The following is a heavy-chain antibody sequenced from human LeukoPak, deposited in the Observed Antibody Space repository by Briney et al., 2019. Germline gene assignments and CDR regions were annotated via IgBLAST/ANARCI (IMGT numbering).Heavy chain of an antibody. D-gene: IGHD6-13*01. CDR2: VYYSGST. CDR1: GGSMSNYY. CDR3: ARDPRSHSSSWYWYFDL. Sequence: SETLSLTCTVSGGSMSNYYWSWIRQPPGKGLEWIGYVYYSGSTNYNPSLKSRVTISVDTSKIQFSLKLSSVTAADTAVYYCARDPRSHSSSWYWYFDLWGRGTLVTVSS. J-gene: IGHJ2*01. V-gene: IGHV4-59*01.